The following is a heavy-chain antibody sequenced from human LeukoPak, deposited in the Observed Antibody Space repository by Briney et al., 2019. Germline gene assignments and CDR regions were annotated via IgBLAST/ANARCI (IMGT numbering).Heavy chain of an antibody. CDR1: GFTVSSNY. J-gene: IGHJ5*02. D-gene: IGHD6-13*01. CDR3: ARVGGSSWSHNWFDP. CDR2: IYSGGST. Sequence: GGSLRLSCAASGFTVSSNYMSWVRQAPGKGLEWDSVIYSGGSTYYADSVKGRFTISRDNAKNSLYLQMNSLRAEDTAVYYCARVGGSSWSHNWFDPWGQGTLVTVSS. V-gene: IGHV3-66*01.